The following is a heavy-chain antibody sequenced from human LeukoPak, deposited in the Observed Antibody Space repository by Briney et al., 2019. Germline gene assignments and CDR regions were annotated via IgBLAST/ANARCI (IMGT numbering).Heavy chain of an antibody. D-gene: IGHD3-10*01. J-gene: IGHJ4*02. CDR3: ASTYYYGSGSRTIDH. CDR1: GGSISSYY. V-gene: IGHV4-59*01. Sequence: SEALSLTCTVSGGSISSYYWSWIRQPPGKGLEWIGYIYYSGSTNYNPSLKSRVTISVDTSKNQFSLKLSSVTAADTAVYYCASTYYYGSGSRTIDHWGQGTLVTVSS. CDR2: IYYSGST.